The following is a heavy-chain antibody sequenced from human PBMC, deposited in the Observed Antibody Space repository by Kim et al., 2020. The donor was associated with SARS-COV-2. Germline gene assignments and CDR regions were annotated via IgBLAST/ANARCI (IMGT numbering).Heavy chain of an antibody. D-gene: IGHD3-22*01. CDR2: IKSKTDGGTT. CDR1: GFTFSNAW. Sequence: GGSLRLSCAASGFTFSNAWMSWVRQAPGKGLEWVGRIKSKTDGGTTDYAAPVKGRFTISRDDSKNTLYLQMNSLKTEDTAVYYCTTDFVEYDSSGYYQFDYWGQGTLVTVSS. CDR3: TTDFVEYDSSGYYQFDY. V-gene: IGHV3-15*01. J-gene: IGHJ4*02.